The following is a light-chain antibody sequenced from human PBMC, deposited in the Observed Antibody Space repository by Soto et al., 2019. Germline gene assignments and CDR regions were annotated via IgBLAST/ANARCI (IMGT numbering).Light chain of an antibody. CDR2: GAS. J-gene: IGKJ4*01. V-gene: IGKV3-15*01. CDR3: QEYRIWPPLT. Sequence: EIVMTQSPATLSVAPGETATLSYRVSQNVRSAVALYQHKPGQAPWLLILGASIRATGVPPTFSGSGSGSEFTLTNRSLLSEDFAGYYCQEYRIWPPLTFGGGTTVETK. CDR1: QNVRSA.